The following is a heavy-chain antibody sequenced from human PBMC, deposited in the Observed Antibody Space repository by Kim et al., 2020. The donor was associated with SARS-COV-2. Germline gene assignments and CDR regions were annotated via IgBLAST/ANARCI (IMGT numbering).Heavy chain of an antibody. CDR1: GFTFSSYG. D-gene: IGHD5-12*01. V-gene: IGHV3-30*18. CDR3: ANVDIVATTGFDY. CDR2: ISYDGSNK. J-gene: IGHJ4*02. Sequence: GGSLRLSCAASGFTFSSYGMHWVRQAPGKGLEWVAVISYDGSNKYYADSVKGRFTISRDNSKNTLYLQMNSLRAEDTAVYYCANVDIVATTGFDYWGQGTLVTVSS.